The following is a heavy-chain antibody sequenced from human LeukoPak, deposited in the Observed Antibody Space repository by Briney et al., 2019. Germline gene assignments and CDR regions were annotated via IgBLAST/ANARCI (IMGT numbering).Heavy chain of an antibody. CDR1: GGSISSSSYY. CDR2: IYYSGST. J-gene: IGHJ5*02. Sequence: PSETLSLTCTVSGGSISSSSYYWGWIRQPPGKGLEWIGSIYYSGSTYYNPSLKSRVTISVDTSKNQFSLKLSSVTAADTAVYYCAREALLLVGAGGWFDPWGQGTLVTVSS. V-gene: IGHV4-39*07. CDR3: AREALLLVGAGGWFDP. D-gene: IGHD1-26*01.